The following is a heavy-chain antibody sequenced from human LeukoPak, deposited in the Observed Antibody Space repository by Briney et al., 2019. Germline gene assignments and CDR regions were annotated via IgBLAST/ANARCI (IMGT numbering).Heavy chain of an antibody. V-gene: IGHV3-23*01. Sequence: GRSLRLSCAASGFTFSSYAMSWVRQAPGKGLEWVSAISGSGGSTYYTDSVKGRFTISRDNSKNTLYLQMNSLRAEDTAVYYCAKDLERWLQLGYFQHWGQGTLVTVSS. D-gene: IGHD5-24*01. J-gene: IGHJ1*01. CDR3: AKDLERWLQLGYFQH. CDR2: ISGSGGST. CDR1: GFTFSSYA.